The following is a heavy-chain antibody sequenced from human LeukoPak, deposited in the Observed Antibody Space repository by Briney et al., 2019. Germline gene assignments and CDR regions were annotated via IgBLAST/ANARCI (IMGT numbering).Heavy chain of an antibody. CDR2: IYYSGST. CDR1: GGSISSNY. Sequence: SETLSLTCTVSGGSISSNYWSWIRQPPGKGLEWIGYIYYSGSTNYNPSLKSRVAISVDTSKNQFSLKLSSVTAADTAVYYCARGALDTWYYYYYGMDVWGQGTTVTVSS. V-gene: IGHV4-59*01. D-gene: IGHD1-1*01. J-gene: IGHJ6*02. CDR3: ARGALDTWYYYYYGMDV.